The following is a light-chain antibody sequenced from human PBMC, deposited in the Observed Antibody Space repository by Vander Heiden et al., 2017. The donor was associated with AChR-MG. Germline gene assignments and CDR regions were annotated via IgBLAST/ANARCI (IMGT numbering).Light chain of an antibody. J-gene: IGLJ2*01. Sequence: SYELTPPPSVSRSPGQTAIITCAGDKWGDKESRWDHQKPGQAPVLVIYQDSKRPSGSPERFSGSNSGNTATLTISGTQAMDEADYYCQAWDSSTAVFGGGPKLTVL. CDR3: QAWDSSTAV. CDR1: KWGDKE. V-gene: IGLV3-1*01. CDR2: QDS.